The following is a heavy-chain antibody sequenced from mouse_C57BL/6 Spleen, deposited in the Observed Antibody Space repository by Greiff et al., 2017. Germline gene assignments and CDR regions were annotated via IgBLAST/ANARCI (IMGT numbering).Heavy chain of an antibody. V-gene: IGHV5-9*01. CDR2: ISGGGGNT. J-gene: IGHJ2*01. CDR1: GFTFSSYT. Sequence: EVKLEESGGGLVKPGGSLKLSCAASGFTFSSYTMSWVRQTPEKRLEWVATISGGGGNTYYPDSVKGRFTISRDNAKNTLYLQMSRLRSGDTALYYCARRVITTVVAAYYFDYWGQGTTLTVSS. D-gene: IGHD1-1*01. CDR3: ARRVITTVVAAYYFDY.